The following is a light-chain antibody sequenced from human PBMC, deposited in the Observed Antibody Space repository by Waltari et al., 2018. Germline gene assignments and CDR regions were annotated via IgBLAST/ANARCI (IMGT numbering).Light chain of an antibody. J-gene: IGLJ3*02. CDR2: DTS. Sequence: QAVVTQEPSLTVPPGGTVTLTCGSSTGVVTRGHYPYWFQQKPGQAPRTLIYDTSDKYSWTPARFSGSLLGGRAALTLSGAQPEDEADYYCLLAYSGTWVFGGGTKLTVL. CDR1: TGVVTRGHY. CDR3: LLAYSGTWV. V-gene: IGLV7-46*01.